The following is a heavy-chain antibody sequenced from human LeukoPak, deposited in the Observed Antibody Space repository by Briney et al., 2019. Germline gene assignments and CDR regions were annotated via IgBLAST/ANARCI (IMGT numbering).Heavy chain of an antibody. CDR3: ARASITGTTGDGDY. CDR1: GYTFTGYD. Sequence: ASVKVSCKASGYTFTGYDMHWARQAPGQGLEWMGWINPNSGGTNYAQKFQGRATMTRDTSISTAYMELSRLRSDDTAVYYCARASITGTTGDGDYWGQGTLVTVSS. J-gene: IGHJ4*02. CDR2: INPNSGGT. D-gene: IGHD1-7*01. V-gene: IGHV1-2*02.